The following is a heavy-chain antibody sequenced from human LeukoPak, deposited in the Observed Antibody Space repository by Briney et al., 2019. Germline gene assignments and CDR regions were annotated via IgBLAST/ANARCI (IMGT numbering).Heavy chain of an antibody. V-gene: IGHV1-69*13. J-gene: IGHJ3*02. D-gene: IGHD3-16*01. CDR3: TRPVWDTSPGAFDS. CDR2: LIPLFRTA. Sequence: SVKVSCKAPGCNFNTFPCNWVRQAPGQRLEWMGGLIPLFRTANYAQKFQGRLTITADESISTTYMELSSLTSDDTAVYYCTRPVWDTSPGAFDSWGQGTMVTVSS. CDR1: GCNFNTFP.